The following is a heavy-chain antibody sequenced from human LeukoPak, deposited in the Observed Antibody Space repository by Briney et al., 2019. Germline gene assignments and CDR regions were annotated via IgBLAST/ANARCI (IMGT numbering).Heavy chain of an antibody. CDR2: IIPFFATA. Sequence: SVKVSCKASRGTFSSNGISWVRQAPGQGLEWMGGIIPFFATANYAQKFQGRISITADESTSTAYMELSSLRSDDTAVYYCARHLGIAAAGSQRVYYYYGMDVWGQGTTVTVSS. D-gene: IGHD6-13*01. CDR1: RGTFSSNG. V-gene: IGHV1-69*13. J-gene: IGHJ6*02. CDR3: ARHLGIAAAGSQRVYYYYGMDV.